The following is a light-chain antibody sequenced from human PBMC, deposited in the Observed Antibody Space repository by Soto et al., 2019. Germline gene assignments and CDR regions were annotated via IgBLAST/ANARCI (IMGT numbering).Light chain of an antibody. V-gene: IGKV3-20*01. Sequence: EIVLTQSPGTLSLSPGERATLSCRASEIVSSGFLAWYQQKPGQAPRLLIYNASSRATGIPDRFGGSGSGTDFTLTISRLEPEDFAVYYCQQYGSSPQTFGQGTKGDIK. CDR3: QQYGSSPQT. CDR1: EIVSSGF. CDR2: NAS. J-gene: IGKJ1*01.